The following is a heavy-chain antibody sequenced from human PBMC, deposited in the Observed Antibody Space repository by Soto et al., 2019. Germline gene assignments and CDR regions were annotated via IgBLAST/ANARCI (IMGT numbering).Heavy chain of an antibody. V-gene: IGHV1-69*08. CDR1: GGTFSSYT. CDR2: IIPILGIA. Sequence: QVQLVQSGAEVKKPGSSVKVSCKASGGTFSSYTISWVRQAPGQGLEWMGRIIPILGIANYAQKFQGRVTITAEKSTSTAYMELSSLRSEDTAVYYCAREGIAAAGTFDYWGQGTLVTVSS. J-gene: IGHJ4*02. D-gene: IGHD6-13*01. CDR3: AREGIAAAGTFDY.